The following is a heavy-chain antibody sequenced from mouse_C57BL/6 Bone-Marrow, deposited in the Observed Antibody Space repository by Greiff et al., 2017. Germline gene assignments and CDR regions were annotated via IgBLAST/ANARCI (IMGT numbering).Heavy chain of an antibody. CDR2: IYPRSGNT. J-gene: IGHJ4*01. CDR3: ARLLFRLWGAMDY. D-gene: IGHD6-5*01. Sequence: VQLQQSGAELARPGASVKLSCKASGYTFTSYGISWVKQRTGQGLEWIGEIYPRSGNTYYNEKFKGKATLTADKSSSTAYMELRSLPSEDSAVYFCARLLFRLWGAMDYWGQGTSVTVSS. CDR1: GYTFTSYG. V-gene: IGHV1-81*01.